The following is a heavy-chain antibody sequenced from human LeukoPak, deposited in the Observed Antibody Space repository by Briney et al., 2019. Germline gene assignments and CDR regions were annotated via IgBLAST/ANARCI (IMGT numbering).Heavy chain of an antibody. J-gene: IGHJ3*02. CDR2: IYHSGST. CDR3: ARGIVGATTDDAFDI. CDR1: GDSITGFY. V-gene: IGHV4-34*01. D-gene: IGHD1-26*01. Sequence: SETLSLTCTVSGDSITGFYWNWIRQPPGKGLEWIGEIYHSGSTNYNPSLKSRVTISVDKSKNQFSLKLSSVTAADTAVYYCARGIVGATTDDAFDIWGQGTMVTVSS.